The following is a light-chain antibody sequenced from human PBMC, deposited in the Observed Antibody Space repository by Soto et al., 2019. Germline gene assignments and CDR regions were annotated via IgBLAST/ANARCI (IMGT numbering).Light chain of an antibody. J-gene: IGKJ2*01. Sequence: AIRLTQSPSSLSASVGDRVTITRRASQGISSALAWYQQKPGKAPKLLIYDASSLESGVPSRFSGSGSGTDFTLTISSLQPEDFATYYCQQFNSYPLYTFGQGTKLEIK. CDR3: QQFNSYPLYT. V-gene: IGKV1-13*02. CDR2: DAS. CDR1: QGISSA.